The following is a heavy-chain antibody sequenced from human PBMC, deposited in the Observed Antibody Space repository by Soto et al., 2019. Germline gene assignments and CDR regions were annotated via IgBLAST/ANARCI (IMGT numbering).Heavy chain of an antibody. CDR2: ISYDGINR. J-gene: IGHJ4*02. Sequence: GGSLRLSCAASGFTFSSYAMHWVRQAPGKGLEWVAVISYDGINRYYADSVKGRFTISRDNSRNTLYLQMDSLRVEDSAVYSCAKAGCSGGTCYLYYLDYWGQGALVTFSS. D-gene: IGHD2-15*01. CDR3: AKAGCSGGTCYLYYLDY. V-gene: IGHV3-30*04. CDR1: GFTFSSYA.